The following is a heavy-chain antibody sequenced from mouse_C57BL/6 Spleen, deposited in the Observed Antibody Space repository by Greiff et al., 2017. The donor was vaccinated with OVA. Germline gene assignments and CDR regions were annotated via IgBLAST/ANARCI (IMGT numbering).Heavy chain of an antibody. Sequence: VQLQQPGAELVKPGASVKLSCKASGYTFTSYWMQWVKQRPGQGLEWIGEIDPSDSYTNYNQKFKGKATLTVDTSSSTAYMQLSSLTSEDSAVYYCARAAVVKGGYFDYWGQGTTLTVSS. CDR3: ARAAVVKGGYFDY. CDR1: GYTFTSYW. CDR2: IDPSDSYT. J-gene: IGHJ2*01. D-gene: IGHD1-1*01. V-gene: IGHV1-50*01.